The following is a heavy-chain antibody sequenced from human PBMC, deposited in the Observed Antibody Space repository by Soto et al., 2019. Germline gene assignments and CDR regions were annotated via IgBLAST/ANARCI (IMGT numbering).Heavy chain of an antibody. D-gene: IGHD5-18*01. V-gene: IGHV4-34*01. CDR2: INHSGST. J-gene: IGHJ4*02. CDR1: GGSFSGYY. Sequence: SETLSLTCAVYGGSFSGYYWSWIRQPPGKGLEWIGEINHSGSTNYNPSLKSRVTISVDTSKNQFSLKLSSVTAADTAVYYCARAASDFGYSYGRGYFDYWGQGTLVTVSS. CDR3: ARAASDFGYSYGRGYFDY.